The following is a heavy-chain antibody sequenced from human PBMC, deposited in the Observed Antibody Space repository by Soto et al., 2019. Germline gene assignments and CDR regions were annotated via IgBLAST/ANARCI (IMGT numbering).Heavy chain of an antibody. V-gene: IGHV4-39*01. Sequence: PSETLSLTCTVSGGSITSSNYYWAWIRQPPGKGLEWIGNIYYSGTTYYNPSLKSRVTISVDTSKNQFSLKLTSVTAADTAVYYCASPERYGEGNFDYWGQGTLVTVSS. CDR2: IYYSGTT. CDR3: ASPERYGEGNFDY. J-gene: IGHJ4*02. CDR1: GGSITSSNYY. D-gene: IGHD1-1*01.